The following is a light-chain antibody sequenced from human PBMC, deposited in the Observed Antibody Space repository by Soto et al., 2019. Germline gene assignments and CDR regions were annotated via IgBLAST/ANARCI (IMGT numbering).Light chain of an antibody. J-gene: IGKJ1*01. V-gene: IGKV1-5*01. Sequence: DIQMTQSPSTLSASVGDRVTITCRASQSISTWLAWYQQKPGKAPKLLIYDAFYLVRGVPSRFSGSGSGTEFTLTISSLQPDDLATYYCQQYNSFWTFGQGTKVEI. CDR1: QSISTW. CDR2: DAF. CDR3: QQYNSFWT.